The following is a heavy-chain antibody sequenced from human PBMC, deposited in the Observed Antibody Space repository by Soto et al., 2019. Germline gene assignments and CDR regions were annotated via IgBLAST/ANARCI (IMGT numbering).Heavy chain of an antibody. Sequence: QVQLQESGPGLVKPSGTLSLTCAVSGVSISSHDWWTWVRQPPGKGLEWIGESHQSGNTNYNSSLKRRATISVDKSKTQFSLTLSSVTVADTAVYYCATRDNSRFYWGQGTLVTVSS. D-gene: IGHD6-13*01. CDR1: GVSISSHDW. CDR2: SHQSGNT. V-gene: IGHV4-4*02. CDR3: ATRDNSRFY. J-gene: IGHJ4*02.